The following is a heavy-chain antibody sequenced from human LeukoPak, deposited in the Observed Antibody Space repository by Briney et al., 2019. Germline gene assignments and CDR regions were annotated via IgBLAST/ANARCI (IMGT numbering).Heavy chain of an antibody. J-gene: IGHJ3*02. Sequence: PGASVKVSCKASGYTFTSYYMHWVRQAPGQGGEWMGIINPSGGSTSYARKFQGRVYMTRDTSTSTVYMELSSLSSEDTAVYYCAIVGDSSGYYRDAFDIWGQGTMVTVSS. CDR2: INPSGGST. D-gene: IGHD3-22*01. V-gene: IGHV1-46*01. CDR3: AIVGDSSGYYRDAFDI. CDR1: GYTFTSYY.